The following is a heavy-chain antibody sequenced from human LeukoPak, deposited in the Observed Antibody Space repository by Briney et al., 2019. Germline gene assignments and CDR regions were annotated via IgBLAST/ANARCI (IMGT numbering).Heavy chain of an antibody. CDR2: IYTSGST. D-gene: IGHD3-10*01. CDR1: GGSISSGSYY. Sequence: PSETLSLTCTVSGGSISSGSYYWSWIRQPAGKGLEWIGRIYTSGSTNYNPSLKSRVTMSVDTSKNQFSLKLSSVTAADTAVYYCARVRSITMVRGASYYMDVWGKGTTVTISS. V-gene: IGHV4-61*02. CDR3: ARVRSITMVRGASYYMDV. J-gene: IGHJ6*03.